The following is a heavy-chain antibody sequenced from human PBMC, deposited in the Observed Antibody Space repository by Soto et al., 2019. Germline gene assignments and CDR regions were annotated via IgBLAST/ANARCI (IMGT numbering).Heavy chain of an antibody. V-gene: IGHV4-59*08. D-gene: IGHD2-15*01. J-gene: IGHJ4*02. CDR2: IYYSGST. Sequence: PSETLSLTCTVSGGSISSYYWSWIRQPPGKELEWIGYIYYSGSTNYNPSLKSRVTISVDTSKNQFSLKLSSVTAADTAVYYCARVFYCSGGSCYSVYYFDYWGQGTLVTVSS. CDR3: ARVFYCSGGSCYSVYYFDY. CDR1: GGSISSYY.